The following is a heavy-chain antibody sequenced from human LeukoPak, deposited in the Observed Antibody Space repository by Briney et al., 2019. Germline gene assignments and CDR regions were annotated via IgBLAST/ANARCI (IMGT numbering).Heavy chain of an antibody. CDR3: AREVAVPGVNAFDI. Sequence: ASVKVSCKASGYTFTSSYMHWVRQAPGQGLEWMGWINPNSGGTNYAQKFQGRVTMTRDTSISTAYMELSWLRSDDTAVYYCAREVAVPGVNAFDIWGQGTRVTVSS. V-gene: IGHV1-2*02. CDR1: GYTFTSSY. D-gene: IGHD6-19*01. J-gene: IGHJ3*02. CDR2: INPNSGGT.